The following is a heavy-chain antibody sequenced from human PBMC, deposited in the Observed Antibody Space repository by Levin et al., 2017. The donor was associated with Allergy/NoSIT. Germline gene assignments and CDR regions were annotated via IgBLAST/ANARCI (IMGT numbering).Heavy chain of an antibody. Sequence: PGGSLRLSCAASGFTFSSYAMSWVRQAPGKGLEWVSVISGSGGSTYYADSVKGRFTISRGNSKNTLSLQMNSLRAEDTAIYYCAKEGAVRVRVDAFDIWGQGTMVTVSS. J-gene: IGHJ3*02. CDR1: GFTFSSYA. D-gene: IGHD3-10*02. V-gene: IGHV3-23*01. CDR2: ISGSGGST. CDR3: AKEGAVRVRVDAFDI.